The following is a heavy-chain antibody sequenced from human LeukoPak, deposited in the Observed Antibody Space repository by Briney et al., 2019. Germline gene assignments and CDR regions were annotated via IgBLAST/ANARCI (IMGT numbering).Heavy chain of an antibody. D-gene: IGHD1-26*01. CDR3: ASTRRGGSYSRFDY. J-gene: IGHJ4*02. CDR2: IIPIFGTA. V-gene: IGHV1-69*13. CDR1: GGTFSSYA. Sequence: SVKVSCKASGGTFSSYAISWVRQAPGQGLEWMGGIIPIFGTANYAQKFQGRVTITADESASTAYMELSSLRSEDTAVYYCASTRRGGSYSRFDYWGQGTLVTVSS.